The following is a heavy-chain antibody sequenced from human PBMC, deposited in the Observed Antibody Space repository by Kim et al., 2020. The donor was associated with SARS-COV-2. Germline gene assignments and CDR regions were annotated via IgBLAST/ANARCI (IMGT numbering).Heavy chain of an antibody. D-gene: IGHD2-2*03. V-gene: IGHV3-23*01. J-gene: IGHJ4*02. CDR2: IDGSDGTT. CDR1: GFTFTGYA. Sequence: GGSLRLSCTTSGFTFTGYAMSWVRQAPGKGLEWVSSIDGSDGTTYYVDSVKGRFTISRDNSKNTLYLQMNSLRADDTAVYYCTKGGWGWIWDHWGQGTRVTVSS. CDR3: TKGGWGWIWDH.